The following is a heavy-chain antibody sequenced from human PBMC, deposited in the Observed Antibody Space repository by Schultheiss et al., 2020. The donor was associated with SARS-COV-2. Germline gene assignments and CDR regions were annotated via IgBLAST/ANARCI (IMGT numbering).Heavy chain of an antibody. CDR3: ARSITGTTFPIYYYYYGMDV. Sequence: GGSLRLSCAASGFSFSGYAMHWVRQATGKGLEWVSAISGSGSTIYYADSVKGRFTISRDNAKNSLYLQMNSLRAEDTAVYYCARSITGTTFPIYYYYYGMDVWGQGTTVTVSS. D-gene: IGHD1-7*01. CDR1: GFSFSGYA. J-gene: IGHJ6*02. CDR2: ISGSGSTI. V-gene: IGHV3-21*01.